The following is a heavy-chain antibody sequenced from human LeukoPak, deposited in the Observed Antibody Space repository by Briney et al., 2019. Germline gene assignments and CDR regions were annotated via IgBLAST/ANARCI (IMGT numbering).Heavy chain of an antibody. CDR3: ARGLVGATDY. D-gene: IGHD1-26*01. Sequence: GGSLRLSCTASGFTFSSHALSWVRQVPGRGPEWVSAITGSGGTTYYADSVKGRFTISRDNAKNSLYLQMNSLRAEDTAVYYCARGLVGATDYWGQGTLVTVSS. J-gene: IGHJ4*02. CDR1: GFTFSSHA. V-gene: IGHV3-23*01. CDR2: ITGSGGTT.